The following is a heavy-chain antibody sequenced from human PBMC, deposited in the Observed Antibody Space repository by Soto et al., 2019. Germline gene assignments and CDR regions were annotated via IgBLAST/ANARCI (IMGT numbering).Heavy chain of an antibody. J-gene: IGHJ4*02. Sequence: GGSLRLSCAASGFTFSSYATSWVRQAPGKGLEWVSAISGSGGSTYYADSVKGRFTISRDNSKNTLYLQMNSLRAEDTAVYYCAKDMHYDFWSGYYRPLDYWGQGTLVTVSS. CDR2: ISGSGGST. CDR1: GFTFSSYA. D-gene: IGHD3-3*01. CDR3: AKDMHYDFWSGYYRPLDY. V-gene: IGHV3-23*01.